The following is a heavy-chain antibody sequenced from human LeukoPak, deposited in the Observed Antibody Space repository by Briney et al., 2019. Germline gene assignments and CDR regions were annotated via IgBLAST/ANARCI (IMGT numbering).Heavy chain of an antibody. D-gene: IGHD5-18*01. J-gene: IGHJ4*02. CDR1: RGSISSYY. V-gene: IGHV4-59*01. CDR3: ARGYNYGYRYFDY. Sequence: SETLSLTCTVSRGSISSYYWSWIRQPPGKGLEWIGHTFYSGSTNYNPSLKSRVTIVVDTSKNQFSLKLSSVTAADTAVYYCARGYNYGYRYFDYWGQGTLVT. CDR2: TFYSGST.